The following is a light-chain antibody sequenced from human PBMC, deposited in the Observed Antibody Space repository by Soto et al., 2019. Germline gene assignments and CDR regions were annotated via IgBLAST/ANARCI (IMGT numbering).Light chain of an antibody. CDR1: QNIITN. CDR2: GAS. V-gene: IGKV3-15*01. Sequence: EMMMTQSPATLSVSRGDRATLSCRASQNIITNLAWYQLKPGQAPRLLIYGASTRATGVPARFSGSGSGTEFTLTISSLQSEDFAVYYCQQRSVWPLTFGGGTKVEIK. J-gene: IGKJ4*01. CDR3: QQRSVWPLT.